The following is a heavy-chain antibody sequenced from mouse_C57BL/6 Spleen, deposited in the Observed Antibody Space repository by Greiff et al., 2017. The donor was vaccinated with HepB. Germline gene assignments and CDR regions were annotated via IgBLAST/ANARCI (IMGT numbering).Heavy chain of an antibody. CDR3: ARIVSGSNSFYWYFDV. V-gene: IGHV8-8*01. D-gene: IGHD2-5*01. Sequence: QVTLKVSGPGILQPSQTLSLTCSFSGFSLSTFGMGVGWIRQPSGKGLEWLAHIWWDDDKYYNPALKSRLTISKDTSKNQVFLKIANVDTADTATYYCARIVSGSNSFYWYFDVWGTGTTVTVSS. J-gene: IGHJ1*03. CDR1: GFSLSTFGMG. CDR2: IWWDDDK.